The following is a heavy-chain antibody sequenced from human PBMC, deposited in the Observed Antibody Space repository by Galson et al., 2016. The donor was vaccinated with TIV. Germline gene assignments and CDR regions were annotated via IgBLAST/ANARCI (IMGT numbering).Heavy chain of an antibody. Sequence: SLRLSCADTGFTFSRYPMHWVRQAPGKGLEWVAVISYDGSNKYYADSVKGRFTISRDSSKNTLYLQMNSLRAEDTGVYYCANEVQRRLHYWGQGTLVTVSS. CDR1: GFTFSRYP. J-gene: IGHJ4*02. D-gene: IGHD1-1*01. CDR3: ANEVQRRLHY. CDR2: ISYDGSNK. V-gene: IGHV3-30-3*02.